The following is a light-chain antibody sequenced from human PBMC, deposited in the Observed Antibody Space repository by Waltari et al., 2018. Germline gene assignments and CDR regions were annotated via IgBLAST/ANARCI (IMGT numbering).Light chain of an antibody. CDR3: GTWDSSLSGAV. Sequence: QSVLTQPPSVSAAPGQRVTISCSGGHSNIGNNYVSWYRQFPGTAPKLLIYEDSGRPSGVPARFSGSKSGTSATLDITGLQAGDEADYYCGTWDSSLSGAVFGGGTHLTVL. J-gene: IGLJ7*01. CDR1: HSNIGNNY. CDR2: EDS. V-gene: IGLV1-51*02.